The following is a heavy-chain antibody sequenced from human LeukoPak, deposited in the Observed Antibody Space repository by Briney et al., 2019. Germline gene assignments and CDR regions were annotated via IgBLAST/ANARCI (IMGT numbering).Heavy chain of an antibody. Sequence: ASVKVSCKASGYTLTGYYMHWVRQAPGQGLEWMGWINPNSGGTNYAQNFQGRVTMTRDTSISTAYMELSRLRSDDTAVYYCARSNWDSYFDHWGQGTLVTVSS. CDR1: GYTLTGYY. J-gene: IGHJ4*02. CDR3: ARSNWDSYFDH. D-gene: IGHD7-27*01. CDR2: INPNSGGT. V-gene: IGHV1-2*02.